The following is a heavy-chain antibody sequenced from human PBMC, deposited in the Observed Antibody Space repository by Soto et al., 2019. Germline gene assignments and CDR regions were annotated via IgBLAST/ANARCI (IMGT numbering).Heavy chain of an antibody. CDR2: IYYGGST. Sequence: QVQLQESGPGLVKPSQTLSLTCTVSGGSISSGDYYWSWIRQPPGKGLEWIGYIYYGGSTYYNPSPNGRVTISVDTSKNQFSLKLSSVTAADTAVYYCAREIHTYGEDWFDPWGQGTLVTVSS. J-gene: IGHJ5*02. CDR1: GGSISSGDYY. D-gene: IGHD4-17*01. V-gene: IGHV4-30-4*01. CDR3: AREIHTYGEDWFDP.